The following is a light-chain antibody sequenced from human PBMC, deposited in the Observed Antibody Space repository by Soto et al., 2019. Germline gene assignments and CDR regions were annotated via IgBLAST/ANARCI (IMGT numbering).Light chain of an antibody. CDR2: AAS. V-gene: IGKV3-20*01. CDR1: QSVTSD. CDR3: QQYGSSPTWT. Sequence: ETVMTQSPATLSVSQVESATLSFRASQSVTSDLAWYQQKPGQAPRLLIYAASSRATGIPDRFSGSGSGTDFTLTISRLEPEDFAVYYCQQYGSSPTWTFGQGTKVDI. J-gene: IGKJ1*01.